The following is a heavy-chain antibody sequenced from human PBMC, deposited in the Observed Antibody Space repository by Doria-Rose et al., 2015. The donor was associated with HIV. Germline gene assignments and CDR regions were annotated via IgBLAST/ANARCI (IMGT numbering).Heavy chain of an antibody. Sequence: QITLKESGPVLVKPTETLTLTCTVSGVSLSSPGMGVSWIRQPPGKALEWLANNFSDDERTYKTSLKSRLIISRSTSKSQVVLTMTDMDPVDTATYYCARIKSSRWYHKYYFDFWGQGTLVIVS. CDR3: ARIKSSRWYHKYYFDF. D-gene: IGHD6-13*01. CDR2: NFSDDER. CDR1: GVSLSSPGMG. J-gene: IGHJ4*02. V-gene: IGHV2-26*01.